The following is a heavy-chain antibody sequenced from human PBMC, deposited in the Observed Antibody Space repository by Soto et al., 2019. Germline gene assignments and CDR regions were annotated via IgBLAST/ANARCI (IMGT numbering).Heavy chain of an antibody. Sequence: QVQLQESGPGLVQPSGTLSLTCAVSGDSINNSHWWSWVRQTPGKGLEWIGETYHSGTTNYNPSLKTRVTISIDKSKNQFSLKMNSVTAADTAVYYCAREVNSSPARGPNWFDPWGHGTLVTVSS. V-gene: IGHV4-4*02. CDR2: TYHSGTT. J-gene: IGHJ5*02. D-gene: IGHD6-13*01. CDR1: GDSINNSHW. CDR3: AREVNSSPARGPNWFDP.